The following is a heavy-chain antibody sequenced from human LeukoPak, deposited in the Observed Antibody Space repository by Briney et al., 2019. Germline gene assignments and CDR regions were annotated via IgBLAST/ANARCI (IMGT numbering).Heavy chain of an antibody. CDR1: GYTFTGYY. CDR2: INPNSGGT. Sequence: ASVKVSCKASGYTFTGYYMHWVRQAPGQGLEWMGWINPNSGGTNYAHKFQGWVTMTRDTSISTAYMELSRLRSDDTAVYYCARGGYYGSHIDNWFDPWGQGTLVTVSS. V-gene: IGHV1-2*04. D-gene: IGHD3-10*01. CDR3: ARGGYYGSHIDNWFDP. J-gene: IGHJ5*02.